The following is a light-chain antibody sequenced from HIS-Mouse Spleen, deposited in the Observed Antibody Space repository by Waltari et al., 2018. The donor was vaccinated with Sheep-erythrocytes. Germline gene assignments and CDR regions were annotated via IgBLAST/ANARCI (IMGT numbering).Light chain of an antibody. CDR3: CSYAGSYTWV. V-gene: IGLV2-11*01. CDR1: SSDVVGYNY. J-gene: IGLJ3*02. CDR2: DVS. Sequence: QSALTQPRSVSGSPGQSVPISCTGTSSDVVGYNYVSWYQQHPGKAPKLMIYDVSKRPSGVPDRFSGSKSGNTASLTISGLQAEDEADYYCCSYAGSYTWVFGGGTKLTVL.